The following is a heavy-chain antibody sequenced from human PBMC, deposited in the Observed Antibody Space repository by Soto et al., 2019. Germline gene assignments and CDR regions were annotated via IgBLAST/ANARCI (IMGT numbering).Heavy chain of an antibody. Sequence: QVQLVESGGGVVQPGRSLRLSCAASGFTFSSYGMHWVRQAPGKGLEWVAVIWYDGSNKYYADSVKGRFTISRDNSKNTLYLQMNSLRADDTAVYYCAREAYNWNDGADYWGQGTLVTVSS. D-gene: IGHD1-1*01. CDR2: IWYDGSNK. CDR1: GFTFSSYG. CDR3: AREAYNWNDGADY. J-gene: IGHJ4*02. V-gene: IGHV3-33*01.